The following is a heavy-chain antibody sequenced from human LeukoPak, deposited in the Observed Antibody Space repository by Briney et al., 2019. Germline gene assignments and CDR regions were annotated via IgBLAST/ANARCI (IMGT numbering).Heavy chain of an antibody. CDR3: TRGSIAYYYMDV. CDR2: IYHSGST. D-gene: IGHD3-22*01. Sequence: SETLSLTCTVSGYSISSGYYWGWIRQSPGKGLEWIGSIYHSGSTNYNPSLKSRVTISVDTSKNQFSLKLSSVTAADTAVYYCTRGSIAYYYMDVWGKGTTVTISS. V-gene: IGHV4-38-2*02. CDR1: GYSISSGYY. J-gene: IGHJ6*03.